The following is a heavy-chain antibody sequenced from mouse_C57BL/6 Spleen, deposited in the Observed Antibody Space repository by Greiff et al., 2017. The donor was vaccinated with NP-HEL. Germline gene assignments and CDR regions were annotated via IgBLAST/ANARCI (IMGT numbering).Heavy chain of an antibody. CDR2: SNPSNGGT. D-gene: IGHD2-5*01. V-gene: IGHV1-53*01. J-gene: IGHJ4*01. CDR1: GYTFTSYW. Sequence: VQLQQPGTELVKPGASVKLSCKASGYTFTSYWMHWVKQRPGQGLEWIGNSNPSNGGTNYNEKFKSKATLTVDKSSSTAYMQVSGLTCEDCAVDYCARGGGSKRAMDYWGQGTSVTVSS. CDR3: ARGGGSKRAMDY.